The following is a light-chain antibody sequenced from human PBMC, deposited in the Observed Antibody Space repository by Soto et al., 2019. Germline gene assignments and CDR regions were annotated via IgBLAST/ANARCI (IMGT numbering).Light chain of an antibody. CDR2: AAS. CDR3: QQSHSISSYT. Sequence: DIQMTQSPSSLSASVGDRVTITCRASQSISSSLNWYQQKPGKAPNLLIYAASTLQSGVPSRFSGSGSGTDFTLTISRLQPEDFATYYCQQSHSISSYTFGQGTKLEIK. V-gene: IGKV1-39*01. J-gene: IGKJ2*01. CDR1: QSISSS.